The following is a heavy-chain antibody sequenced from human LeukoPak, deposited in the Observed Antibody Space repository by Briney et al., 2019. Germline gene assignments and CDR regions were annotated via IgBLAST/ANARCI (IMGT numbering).Heavy chain of an antibody. CDR2: ISAYNGNK. CDR1: GYTFTSYG. J-gene: IGHJ4*02. V-gene: IGHV1-18*01. Sequence: ASVKVSCKASGYTFTSYGISWGRQAPGQGLGLKGWISAYNGNKNYAQKLKGRVTMPTDTSTRTAYMELRSLRSDDTAVYYCARDGDSGYDWNYWGQGTLVTVSS. D-gene: IGHD5-12*01. CDR3: ARDGDSGYDWNY.